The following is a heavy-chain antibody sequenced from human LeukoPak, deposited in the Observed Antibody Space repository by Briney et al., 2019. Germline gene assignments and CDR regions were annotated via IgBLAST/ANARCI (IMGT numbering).Heavy chain of an antibody. V-gene: IGHV4-31*03. Sequence: SETLSLTCTVSGGSINSGDYFWSWIRQHPGKGLEWIGYIHYSESTHYNPSLKTRTTISLDRSKNEFSLKLSSVTAADTAVYYCARVHHERLRLDVWGQGTTVTVSS. J-gene: IGHJ6*02. D-gene: IGHD2-21*02. CDR3: ARVHHERLRLDV. CDR2: IHYSEST. CDR1: GGSINSGDYF.